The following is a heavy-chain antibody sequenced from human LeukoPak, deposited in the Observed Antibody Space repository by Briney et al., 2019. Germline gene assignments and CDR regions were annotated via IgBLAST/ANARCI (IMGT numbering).Heavy chain of an antibody. D-gene: IGHD2/OR15-2a*01. J-gene: IGHJ4*02. Sequence: GESLKISCAASGFTFSTYSLSWVHQAPGKGLEWVSAIRYNGADTYYADSVRGRFTISRDNSRDTLSLQMKSLRADDTAVYFCAILSWDGRGSFFWGQGTLVTVSS. CDR2: IRYNGADT. CDR3: AILSWDGRGSFF. V-gene: IGHV3-23*01. CDR1: GFTFSTYS.